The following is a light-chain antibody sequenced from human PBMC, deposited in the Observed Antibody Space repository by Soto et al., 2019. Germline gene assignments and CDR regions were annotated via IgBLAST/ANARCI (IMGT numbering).Light chain of an antibody. V-gene: IGKV2-30*02. J-gene: IGKJ1*01. CDR1: QSLVHSDGIAY. CDR2: KVS. Sequence: DVVMTQSPLSLPVTLGQPASISCRSNQSLVHSDGIAYFSWFQQRPGRSPRRLIFKVSNRDSGVPERFSGSGAGSDFTLKISRVEAEDVGVYYCMLGSFWPWTRGQGTKVDI. CDR3: MLGSFWPWT.